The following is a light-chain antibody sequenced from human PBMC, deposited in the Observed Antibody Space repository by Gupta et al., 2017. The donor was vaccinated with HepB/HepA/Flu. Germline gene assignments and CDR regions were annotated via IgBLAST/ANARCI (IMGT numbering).Light chain of an antibody. V-gene: IGKV3-15*01. J-gene: IGKJ1*01. Sequence: IVMTQSPATLSVSPGERNTLACRASQSVSSNLAGYQQKSGQAPRLLIYGASTRATGIPARFSGSGSGTEFTLTISSRQSEDFAVYYCQQYNNWPPVTFGQGTKVEIK. CDR1: QSVSSN. CDR3: QQYNNWPPVT. CDR2: GAS.